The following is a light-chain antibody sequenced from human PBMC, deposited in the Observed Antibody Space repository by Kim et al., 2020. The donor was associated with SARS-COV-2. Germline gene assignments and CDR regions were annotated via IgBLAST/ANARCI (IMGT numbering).Light chain of an antibody. Sequence: ETALTQSPATLSLSPGERATLSCRASQSVSNYLAWYQQKPGQAPRLLIYDGSNRATGIPARFSGSGSGTDFTLTISSLEPEDFAVYFCQQRSNCPLTFGGGTKVDIK. J-gene: IGKJ4*01. CDR3: QQRSNCPLT. V-gene: IGKV3-11*01. CDR2: DGS. CDR1: QSVSNY.